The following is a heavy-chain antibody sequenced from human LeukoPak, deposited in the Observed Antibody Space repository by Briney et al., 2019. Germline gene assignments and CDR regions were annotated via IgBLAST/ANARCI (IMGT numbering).Heavy chain of an antibody. D-gene: IGHD3-16*01. V-gene: IGHV3-23*01. J-gene: IGHJ4*02. CDR2: ISGNGDIT. Sequence: GGSLRLSCAASGFTFSSYAMTWVRLAPGKGLEWVSAISGNGDITYYADSVKGRVTISRDNSKNTLYLQMDSLRVEDTAVHYCAKVTGGDMITYGGVDYWGQGTLVTVSS. CDR3: AKVTGGDMITYGGVDY. CDR1: GFTFSSYA.